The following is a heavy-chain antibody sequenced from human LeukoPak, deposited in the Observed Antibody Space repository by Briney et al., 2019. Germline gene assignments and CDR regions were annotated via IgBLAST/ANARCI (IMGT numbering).Heavy chain of an antibody. J-gene: IGHJ4*02. Sequence: PSETLSLTCTVSGGSISSYYWSWIRRPPGKGLEWIGYIYYSGSTNYNPSLKSRVTISVDTSKNQFSLKLSSVTAADTAVYYCASHEGYSFDYWGQGTLVTVSS. CDR1: GGSISSYY. D-gene: IGHD1-1*01. V-gene: IGHV4-59*01. CDR3: ASHEGYSFDY. CDR2: IYYSGST.